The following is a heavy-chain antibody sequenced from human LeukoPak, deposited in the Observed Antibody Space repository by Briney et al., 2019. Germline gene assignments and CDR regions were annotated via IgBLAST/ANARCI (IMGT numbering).Heavy chain of an antibody. J-gene: IGHJ4*02. Sequence: SETLSLTCTVSDYSISSGYYWGWIRQPPGKGLEYIGSSSHSGSTYYNPSFKSRLTMSVDTSKNQFSLNLNSVTAADTAVYYCARVVVGSTDYWGQGTLVTVSS. V-gene: IGHV4-38-2*02. CDR3: ARVVVGSTDY. CDR1: DYSISSGYY. CDR2: SSHSGST. D-gene: IGHD1-26*01.